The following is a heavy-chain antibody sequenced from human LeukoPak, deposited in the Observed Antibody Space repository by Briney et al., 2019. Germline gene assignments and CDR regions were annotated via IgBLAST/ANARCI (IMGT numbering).Heavy chain of an antibody. Sequence: GGSLRLSCAASGFTFSSYEMNWVRQAPGKGLEWVSYISSSGSTIYYADSVKGRFTISRDNAKNPLYLQMNSLRAEDTAVYYCARDRRYCSGGSCYPVLDYWGQGTLVTVSS. D-gene: IGHD2-15*01. CDR1: GFTFSSYE. CDR2: ISSSGSTI. CDR3: ARDRRYCSGGSCYPVLDY. V-gene: IGHV3-48*03. J-gene: IGHJ4*02.